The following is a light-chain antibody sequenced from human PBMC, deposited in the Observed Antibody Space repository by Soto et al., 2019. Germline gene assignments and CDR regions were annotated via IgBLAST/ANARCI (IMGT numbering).Light chain of an antibody. CDR2: WAS. CDR1: QSVLYSSNNKNY. J-gene: IGKJ1*01. V-gene: IGKV4-1*01. CDR3: QQYYSTP. Sequence: DIVMTQSPDSLAVSLGERATINCKSSQSVLYSSNNKNYLAWYQQKPGQPPKLLIYWASTRESGVPDRFSGSGSGTDFTLTISNLQAEDVAVYYCQQYYSTPFGQGTKVEIK.